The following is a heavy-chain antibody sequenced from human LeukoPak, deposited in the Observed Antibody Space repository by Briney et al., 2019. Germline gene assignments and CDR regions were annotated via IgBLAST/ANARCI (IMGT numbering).Heavy chain of an antibody. J-gene: IGHJ5*02. CDR1: GFTFSSYG. CDR3: AKDKFSVAVVADRLKWFDP. V-gene: IGHV3-23*01. Sequence: NPGGSLRLSCAASGFTFSSYGMSWVRQAPGKGPEWVSGISGSGGTTYYADSVKGRFTISRDNSKNTLYLQMNSLRADDTAVYYCAKDKFSVAVVADRLKWFDPWGQGTLVTVSS. D-gene: IGHD2-15*01. CDR2: ISGSGGTT.